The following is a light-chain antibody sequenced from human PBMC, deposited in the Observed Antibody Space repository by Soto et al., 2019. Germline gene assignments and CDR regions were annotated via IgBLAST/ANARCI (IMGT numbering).Light chain of an antibody. CDR3: QSYDSSLSGYVV. CDR1: SSNIGAGYD. Sequence: QSVLTQPPSVSGAPGQRVTISCTGSSSNIGAGYDVHWYQQPPGTAPKLLIYGNINRPSGVPDRFSGSKSGTSASLAITGLQAEDEADYHCQSYDSSLSGYVVFGGGTKVTVL. CDR2: GNI. J-gene: IGLJ2*01. V-gene: IGLV1-40*01.